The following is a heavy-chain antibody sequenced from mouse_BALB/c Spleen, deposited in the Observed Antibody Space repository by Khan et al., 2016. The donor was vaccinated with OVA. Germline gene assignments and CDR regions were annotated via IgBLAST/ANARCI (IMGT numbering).Heavy chain of an antibody. CDR2: ISCYNGGT. V-gene: IGHV1S34*01. Sequence: LVKTGTSVKISCKASGYSFTGYYIHWVKQSHGKSLEWIGYISCYNGGTGYNQKFKGKATFTADTSSSTAYMRFNSLTSEDAAVYYCARGKRGYGYAMDFWGQGTSGTVSS. CDR3: ARGKRGYGYAMDF. J-gene: IGHJ4*01. D-gene: IGHD2-14*01. CDR1: GYSFTGYY.